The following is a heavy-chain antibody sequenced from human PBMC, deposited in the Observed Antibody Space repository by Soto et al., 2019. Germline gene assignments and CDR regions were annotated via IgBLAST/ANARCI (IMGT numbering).Heavy chain of an antibody. CDR2: ISPDGGST. Sequence: QVQLVQSGAEVQKPGASVKVSCKASGYTFTTYYMHWVRQAPGQGLEWMGIISPDGGSTSYAQKVQGRVTMTGDTSTSTFYMELSSLRSEDTAVYYCATRDPGHYWGQGTLVTVSS. CDR3: ATRDPGHY. J-gene: IGHJ4*02. V-gene: IGHV1-46*01. CDR1: GYTFTTYY.